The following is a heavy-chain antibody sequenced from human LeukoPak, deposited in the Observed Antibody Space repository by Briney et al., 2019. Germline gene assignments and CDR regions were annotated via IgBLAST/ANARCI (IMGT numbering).Heavy chain of an antibody. CDR2: IIPILDIE. CDR1: GGTFSSYA. V-gene: IGHV1-69*04. D-gene: IGHD2-15*01. Sequence: SVKVSCKASGGTFSSYAISWVRQAPGQGLEWMGRIIPILDIEHSAQKFQGRVTITADKSTSTAYMELSSLRSEDTAVYYCARVVVAAISGYYFDYWGQGTLVTVSS. J-gene: IGHJ4*02. CDR3: ARVVVAAISGYYFDY.